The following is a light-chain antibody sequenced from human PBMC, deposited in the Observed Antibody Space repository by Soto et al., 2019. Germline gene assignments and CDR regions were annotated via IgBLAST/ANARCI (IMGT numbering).Light chain of an antibody. Sequence: QSVLTQPPSVSGAPGQRVTISCTGSSSXIGAGYDVHWYQQLPGTAPKLLIYGNSNRPSGVPDRFSGSKSGTSASLAITGLQAEDEADYYCQSYDNSLGGWVFGGGTKLTVL. V-gene: IGLV1-40*01. CDR3: QSYDNSLGGWV. CDR1: SSXIGAGYD. CDR2: GNS. J-gene: IGLJ3*02.